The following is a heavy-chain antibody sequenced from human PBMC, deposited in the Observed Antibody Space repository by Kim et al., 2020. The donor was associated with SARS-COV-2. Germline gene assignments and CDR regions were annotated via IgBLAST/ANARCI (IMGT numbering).Heavy chain of an antibody. CDR2: I. D-gene: IGHD3-16*01. V-gene: IGHV3-48*02. Sequence: IYYADSVKSRFTTARDNAKNSLHLQMNSLKDEDTAVYHCVRDRMGGAFDIWGQGTLVTVSS. J-gene: IGHJ3*02. CDR3: VRDRMGGAFDI.